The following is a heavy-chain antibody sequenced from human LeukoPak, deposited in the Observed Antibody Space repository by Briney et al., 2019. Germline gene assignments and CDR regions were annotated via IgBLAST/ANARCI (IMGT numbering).Heavy chain of an antibody. CDR2: IYTSGST. D-gene: IGHD6-13*01. J-gene: IGHJ4*02. Sequence: PSETLSLTCTVSGGSISSYYWSWIRQPAGKGLEWIGRIYTSGSTNYNPSLKSRVTMSVDTSKNQLSLKPRSVTAADTAVYYCARGEAEAGIGWRGYYFDSWGQGTLVTVSS. CDR3: ARGEAEAGIGWRGYYFDS. V-gene: IGHV4-4*07. CDR1: GGSISSYY.